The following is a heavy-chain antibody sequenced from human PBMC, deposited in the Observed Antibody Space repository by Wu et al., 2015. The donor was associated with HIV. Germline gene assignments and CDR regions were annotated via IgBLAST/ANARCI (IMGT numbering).Heavy chain of an antibody. D-gene: IGHD1-26*01. J-gene: IGHJ4*02. Sequence: QVQLVQSGAEVQKSGASLKVSCKTSGYTFTDYYMHWVRQAPGQGLEWMGWINPNSGGTNYAQKFQGRVTMTRDTSISTAYMELSRLRSDDTAVYYCARGSGSYAYLFDYWGQGTLVTVSS. CDR2: INPNSGGT. CDR1: GYTFTDYY. V-gene: IGHV1-2*02. CDR3: ARGSGSYAYLFDY.